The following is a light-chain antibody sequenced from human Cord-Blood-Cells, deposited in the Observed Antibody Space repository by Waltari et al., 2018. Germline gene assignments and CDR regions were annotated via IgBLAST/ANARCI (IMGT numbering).Light chain of an antibody. Sequence: SYELTQQPSVSVSPGQTARITCSGDALPTQYAYWYQQKPGQAPVLVIYKDSERPSGIPERFSGSSSGTTVTLTISGVQAEDEADYYCQSADSSGTYVFGTGTKVTVL. J-gene: IGLJ1*01. CDR2: KDS. CDR1: ALPTQY. V-gene: IGLV3-25*03. CDR3: QSADSSGTYV.